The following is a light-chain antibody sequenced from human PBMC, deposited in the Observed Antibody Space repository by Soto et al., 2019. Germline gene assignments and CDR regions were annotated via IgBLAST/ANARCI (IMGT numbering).Light chain of an antibody. Sequence: DFQMTQSPSSLSASVGDTVTLTCRASQGFTNYLAWYQQKPGKAPKLLIYAASTLQSGVPPRFSGSGSGTHFTLTISSLQPEDAATYYCQQYNTGPYTFGQGTRLEIK. CDR1: QGFTNY. V-gene: IGKV1-27*01. CDR2: AAS. J-gene: IGKJ5*01. CDR3: QQYNTGPYT.